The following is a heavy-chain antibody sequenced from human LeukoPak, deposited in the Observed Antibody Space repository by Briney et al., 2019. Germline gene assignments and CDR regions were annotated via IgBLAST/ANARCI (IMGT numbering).Heavy chain of an antibody. J-gene: IGHJ3*02. D-gene: IGHD2-21*01. CDR3: ARDVPAQIGAFDI. CDR1: GFTFSSYS. V-gene: IGHV3-48*04. CDR2: ISSSNSTI. Sequence: GGSLRLSCAASGFTFSSYSMNWVRQAPGKGLEWVSYISSSNSTIYYADSVKGRFTISRDNAKNSLYLQMNSLRAEDTAVYYCARDVPAQIGAFDIWGQGTMVTVSS.